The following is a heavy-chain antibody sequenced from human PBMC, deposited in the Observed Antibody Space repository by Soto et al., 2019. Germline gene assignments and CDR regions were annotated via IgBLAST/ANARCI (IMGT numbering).Heavy chain of an antibody. CDR2: ISAYNGDT. CDR3: ARVRQLVVYFYSYMVA. D-gene: IGHD6-6*01. J-gene: IGHJ6*03. Sequence: QVQLLQSGAEVKKPGASVKVSCKASGYTFTNYGITWVRQAPGQGLEWMGWISAYNGDTHYTQRIQGRVTMTTDTSTSTAYIDLRRLRSHDTAVYYCARVRQLVVYFYSYMVAWGKGTTVTVSS. V-gene: IGHV1-18*01. CDR1: GYTFTNYG.